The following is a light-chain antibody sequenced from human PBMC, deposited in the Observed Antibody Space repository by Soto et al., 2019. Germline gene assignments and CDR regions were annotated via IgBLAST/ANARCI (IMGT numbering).Light chain of an antibody. Sequence: DIQMTQSPSSLSASVGDRVPITCRASQSISSYLYWYQQKPGKAPKLLIDAASSLQSGGPSRFSGSGSGTDFTLTISSLQPEDFATYYCQQSYSAPPVTFGQGTRLEIK. V-gene: IGKV1-39*01. CDR3: QQSYSAPPVT. CDR2: AAS. CDR1: QSISSY. J-gene: IGKJ5*01.